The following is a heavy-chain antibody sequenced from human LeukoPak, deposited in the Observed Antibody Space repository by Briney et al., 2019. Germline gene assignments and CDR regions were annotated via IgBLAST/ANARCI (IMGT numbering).Heavy chain of an antibody. V-gene: IGHV4-39*01. CDR1: GGSISSSSYY. CDR3: ARQVSDYFYYYIDV. CDR2: IYYSGTT. Sequence: SETLSLTCSVSGGSISSSSYYWNWIRQPPGKGPEWVGSIYYSGTTYYNSSLKSRVTISEDTSKNRFSLMLTSVTAADTAVYYCARQVSDYFYYYIDVWGEGTTVIVSS. J-gene: IGHJ6*03.